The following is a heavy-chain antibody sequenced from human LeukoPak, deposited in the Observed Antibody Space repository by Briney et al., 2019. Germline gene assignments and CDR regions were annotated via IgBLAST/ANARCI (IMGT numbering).Heavy chain of an antibody. Sequence: AASVKVSCKASGYTFTSYGISWVRQAPGQGLEWMGWISAYNGNTNYAQKLQGRVTVTTDTSTSTAYMELRSLRSDDTAVYYCARGGGYDESSSDFDYWGQGTLVTVSS. CDR1: GYTFTSYG. CDR3: ARGGGYDESSSDFDY. V-gene: IGHV1-18*01. CDR2: ISAYNGNT. D-gene: IGHD5-12*01. J-gene: IGHJ4*01.